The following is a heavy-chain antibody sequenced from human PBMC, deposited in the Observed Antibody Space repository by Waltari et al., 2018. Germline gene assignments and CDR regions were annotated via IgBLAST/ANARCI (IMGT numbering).Heavy chain of an antibody. CDR2: IIPIFGTA. J-gene: IGHJ3*02. D-gene: IGHD1-26*01. V-gene: IGHV1-69*01. CDR1: GGTFSSYA. CDR3: ALEGRIWDSGSYLGAFDI. Sequence: QVQLVQSGAEVKKPGSSVKVSCKASGGTFSSYAISWVRQAPGQGLEWMGGIIPIFGTANYAQKFQGRVTITADESTSTAYMELSSLRSEDTAVYYCALEGRIWDSGSYLGAFDIWGQGTMVTVSS.